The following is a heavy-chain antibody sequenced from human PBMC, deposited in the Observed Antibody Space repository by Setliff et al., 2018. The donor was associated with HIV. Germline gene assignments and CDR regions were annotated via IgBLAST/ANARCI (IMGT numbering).Heavy chain of an antibody. Sequence: SETLSLTCSVSGGSITNDNNYWGWIRQSPGKGLEWIGSIYFNGKTYNNPSLKSRVIMSVDRSRSQLSLKVNSVTAADTATYYCARHPREEPQRNYKFDSRGQGTLVTVSS. CDR1: GGSITNDNNY. J-gene: IGHJ4*02. V-gene: IGHV4-39*01. D-gene: IGHD1-7*01. CDR2: IYFNGKT. CDR3: ARHPREEPQRNYKFDS.